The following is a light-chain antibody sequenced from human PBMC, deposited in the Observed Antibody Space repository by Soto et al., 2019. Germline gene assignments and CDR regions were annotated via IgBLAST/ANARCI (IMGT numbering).Light chain of an antibody. V-gene: IGLV2-14*01. CDR3: PSYTTDSTLV. CDR2: EVS. J-gene: IGLJ1*01. Sequence: QSALTQPASVSGSPGQSITISCTGTSSDVGGYNFVSWYQHHPGKAPKLMIYEVSNRPSGVSNRFSASKSGNTASLTISGLQAEDEADYYCPSYTTDSTLVFGPGTKVTVL. CDR1: SSDVGGYNF.